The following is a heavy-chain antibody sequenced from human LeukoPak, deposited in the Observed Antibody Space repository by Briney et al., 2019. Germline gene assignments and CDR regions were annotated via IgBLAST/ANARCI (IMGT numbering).Heavy chain of an antibody. Sequence: ASVKVSCKASGYTFTGYYIHWVRQAPGQGLEWMGWINPNSGGTNYAQKFQGRVTMTRDTSISTAYMDLSRLRSDDTAVYYCASSILRQWELQVDYWGQGTLVTVSS. D-gene: IGHD1-26*01. CDR3: ASSILRQWELQVDY. CDR1: GYTFTGYY. CDR2: INPNSGGT. V-gene: IGHV1-2*02. J-gene: IGHJ4*02.